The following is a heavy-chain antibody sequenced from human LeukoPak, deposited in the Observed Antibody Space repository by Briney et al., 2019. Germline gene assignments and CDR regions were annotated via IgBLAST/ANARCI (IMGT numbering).Heavy chain of an antibody. Sequence: SETLSLTCTVSGGAINSGGHYWSWIRQYAGRGLEWIGRIYTSGTTNSNPSLKSRVTISVDTSKNQFSLKLSSVTAADTAVYYCARGRRFLEWLLYVLDFDFWGQGTLVTVSS. D-gene: IGHD3-3*01. V-gene: IGHV4-61*02. J-gene: IGHJ4*02. CDR3: ARGRRFLEWLLYVLDFDF. CDR1: GGAINSGGHY. CDR2: IYTSGTT.